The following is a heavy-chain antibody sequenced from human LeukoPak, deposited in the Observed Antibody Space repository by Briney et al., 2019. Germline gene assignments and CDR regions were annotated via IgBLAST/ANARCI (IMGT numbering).Heavy chain of an antibody. J-gene: IGHJ1*01. CDR3: AKGPIPYSSGWSWGYFQH. CDR2: ISYDGSNK. Sequence: GRSLRLSCAASGFTFSSYGMHWVRQAPGKGLEWVAVISYDGSNKYYADSVKGRFTISRDNSKNTLYLQMNSLRAEDTAVYYCAKGPIPYSSGWSWGYFQHWGQGTLVTVSS. D-gene: IGHD6-19*01. V-gene: IGHV3-30*18. CDR1: GFTFSSYG.